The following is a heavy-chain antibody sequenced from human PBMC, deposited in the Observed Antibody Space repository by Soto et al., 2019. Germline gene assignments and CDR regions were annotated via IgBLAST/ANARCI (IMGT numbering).Heavy chain of an antibody. J-gene: IGHJ4*02. CDR3: EKDGGYDDFDY. D-gene: IGHD5-12*01. Sequence: GGSLRLSCAASGFTFSSYGMHWVRQAPGKGLEWVAVISYDGSNKYYADSVKGRFTISRDNSKNTLYLQMNSLRAEDTAVYYCEKDGGYDDFDYWGQGTLVTVSS. CDR1: GFTFSSYG. CDR2: ISYDGSNK. V-gene: IGHV3-30*18.